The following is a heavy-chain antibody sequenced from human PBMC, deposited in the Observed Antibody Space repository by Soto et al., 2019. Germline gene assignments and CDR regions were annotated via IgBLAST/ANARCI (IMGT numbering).Heavy chain of an antibody. J-gene: IGHJ6*02. CDR1: GGSVSSGSYY. Sequence: QVQLQESGPGLVKPSETLSLTCTVSGGSVSSGSYYWSWIRQPPGKGLEWIGYIYYSGSTNYNPSLKSRATISGDTSTHQCSRKPSSVTAADTAVYYCARGIEGWYQGRYYYGMDVWGQGPTVTVSS. CDR2: IYYSGST. V-gene: IGHV4-61*01. D-gene: IGHD6-19*01. CDR3: ARGIEGWYQGRYYYGMDV.